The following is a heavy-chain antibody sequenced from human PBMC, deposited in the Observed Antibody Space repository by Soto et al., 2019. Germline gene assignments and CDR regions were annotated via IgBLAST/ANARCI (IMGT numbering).Heavy chain of an antibody. Sequence: PGGSLRLSCAASGFTFSRYPMHWVRQAPGKGLEWVALISYDGSNKYYADSVKGRFTISRDNSKNTLYLQVNSLRADDTAVYYCTRTQNWYFDNWGQGTLVTVSS. J-gene: IGHJ4*02. D-gene: IGHD1-1*01. V-gene: IGHV3-30-3*01. CDR3: TRTQNWYFDN. CDR1: GFTFSRYP. CDR2: ISYDGSNK.